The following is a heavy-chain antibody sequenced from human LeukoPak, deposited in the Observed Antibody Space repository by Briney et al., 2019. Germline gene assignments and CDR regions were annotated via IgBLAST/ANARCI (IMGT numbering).Heavy chain of an antibody. D-gene: IGHD1-1*01. CDR3: ATGVQLERRWWFDP. CDR2: FDPEDGET. J-gene: IGHJ5*02. Sequence: ASVKVSCKVSGYTLTELSMHWVRQAPGKGLEWMGGFDPEDGETIYAQKFQGRVTMTEDTSTDTAYMELSSLRSADTAVYYCATGVQLERRWWFDPWGQGTLVTVSS. V-gene: IGHV1-24*01. CDR1: GYTLTELS.